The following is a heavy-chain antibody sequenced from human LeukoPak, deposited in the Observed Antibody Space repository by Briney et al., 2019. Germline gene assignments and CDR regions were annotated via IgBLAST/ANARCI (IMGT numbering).Heavy chain of an antibody. CDR1: GFTLSSYA. CDR2: ISGSGGST. V-gene: IGHV3-23*01. D-gene: IGHD1-1*01. J-gene: IGHJ4*02. CDR3: AKGWQLQGDYFDY. Sequence: PGGSLRLSCAASGFTLSSYAMSWVRQAPGRGLEWVSAISGSGGSTYYADSVKGRFTISRDNSKNTLYLQMNSLRAEDTAVYYCAKGWQLQGDYFDYWGQGTLVTVSS.